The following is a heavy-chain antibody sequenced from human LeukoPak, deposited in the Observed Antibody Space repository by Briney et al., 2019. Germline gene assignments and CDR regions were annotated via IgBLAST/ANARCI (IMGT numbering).Heavy chain of an antibody. Sequence: GGSLRLSCAASGFTVSSNYMSWIRQAPGKGLEWVSVIYSGGSTYYADSVKGRFTISRDNSKNTLYLQMNSLRAEDTAVYYCARDFSSAFTFDYWGQGTLVTVSS. CDR3: ARDFSSAFTFDY. V-gene: IGHV3-66*01. CDR2: IYSGGST. D-gene: IGHD3-22*01. CDR1: GFTVSSNY. J-gene: IGHJ4*02.